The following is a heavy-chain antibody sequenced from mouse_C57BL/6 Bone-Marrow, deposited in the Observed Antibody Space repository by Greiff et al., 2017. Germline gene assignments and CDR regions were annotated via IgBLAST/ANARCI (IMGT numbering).Heavy chain of an antibody. V-gene: IGHV1-78*01. CDR3: ARRSNSVGHFDY. Sequence: VHLVESDAELVKPGASVKISCKVSGYTFTDHTIHWMKQRPEQGLEWIGYIYPRDGSTKYNEKFKGKATLTADKSSSTAYMQLNSLTSEDSAVYFCARRSNSVGHFDYWGQGTTLTVSS. CDR2: IYPRDGST. CDR1: GYTFTDHT. J-gene: IGHJ2*01. D-gene: IGHD2-5*01.